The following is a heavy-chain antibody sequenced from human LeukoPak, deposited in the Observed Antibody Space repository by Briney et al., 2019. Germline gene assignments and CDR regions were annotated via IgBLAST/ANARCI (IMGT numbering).Heavy chain of an antibody. CDR2: VYQSGSGSS. CDR3: ASTLRFLPYRRFDY. D-gene: IGHD3-3*01. Sequence: SETLSLTCSVSGGSIISSNYYWGWIRQPPGKGLEWIGSVYQSGSGSSYYNPSLKSRVTIFGDTSKNQFFLRLSSVTAADTAVYYCASTLRFLPYRRFDYWGQGTLVTVPS. CDR1: GGSIISSNYY. J-gene: IGHJ4*02. V-gene: IGHV4-39*01.